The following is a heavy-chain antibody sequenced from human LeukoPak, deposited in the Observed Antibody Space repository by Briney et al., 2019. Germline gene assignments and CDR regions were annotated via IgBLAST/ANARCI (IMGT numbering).Heavy chain of an antibody. CDR3: AKDGYKWNFDN. CDR2: ISSSSSYT. J-gene: IGHJ4*02. D-gene: IGHD5-24*01. V-gene: IGHV3-11*06. CDR1: GFTFNDYY. Sequence: GGSLRLSCAASGFTFNDYYMSWIRQAPGKGLEWVSYISSSSSYTNYADSVKGRFTISRDNAKNSLYLQMKSLRDEDTAVYYCAKDGYKWNFDNWGQGTLVTVSS.